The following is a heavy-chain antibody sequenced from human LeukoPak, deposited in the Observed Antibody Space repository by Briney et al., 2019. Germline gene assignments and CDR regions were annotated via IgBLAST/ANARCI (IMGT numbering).Heavy chain of an antibody. CDR1: GFTFRNYA. CDR2: ISGSASDT. CDR3: AKSTQLRGGIATDFDS. Sequence: GGSLRLSCVASGFTFRNYAMSWVRQAPGKGLESVSTISGSASDTHYADSVKGRFTISRDDSKNTLYLHMDSLRADDTAVYYCAKSTQLRGGIATDFDSWGQGTLVTVSS. D-gene: IGHD3-16*02. J-gene: IGHJ4*02. V-gene: IGHV3-23*01.